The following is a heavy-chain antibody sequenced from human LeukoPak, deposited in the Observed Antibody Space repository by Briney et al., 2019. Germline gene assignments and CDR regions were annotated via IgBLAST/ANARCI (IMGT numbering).Heavy chain of an antibody. CDR1: GYTFTSYG. V-gene: IGHV1-18*01. CDR2: ISAYNGNI. Sequence: ASVKVSCKXSGYTFTSYGISWVRQAPGQGLEWMGWISAYNGNINYLQKVQGRVIMTRDTSTSTAYMDVRSLRSDDTAVYYCARLVSSSSSCWDSAAFDIWGQGTMVTVSS. J-gene: IGHJ3*02. D-gene: IGHD2-15*01. CDR3: ARLVSSSSSCWDSAAFDI.